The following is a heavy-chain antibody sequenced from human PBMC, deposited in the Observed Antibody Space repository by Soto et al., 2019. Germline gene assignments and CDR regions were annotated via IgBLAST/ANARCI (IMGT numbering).Heavy chain of an antibody. CDR2: IWYDGSNK. V-gene: IGHV3-33*01. J-gene: IGHJ4*02. CDR3: ARDPYFYGSGSFDY. D-gene: IGHD3-10*01. CDR1: GFTFSSYG. Sequence: GGSLRLSCAASGFTFSSYGMHWVSQAPGKGLEWVAVIWYDGSNKYYADSVKGRFTISRDNSKNTLYLQMNSLRAEDTVVYYCARDPYFYGSGSFDYWGQGTLVTVSS.